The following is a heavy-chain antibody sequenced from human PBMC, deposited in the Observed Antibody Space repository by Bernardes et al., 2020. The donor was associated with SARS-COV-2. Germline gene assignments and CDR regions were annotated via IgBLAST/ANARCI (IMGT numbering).Heavy chain of an antibody. D-gene: IGHD3-22*01. V-gene: IGHV4-34*01. CDR1: GGSFSGYY. J-gene: IGHJ6*02. CDR3: ARDNYYDSSGYYPRYYYGMDV. CDR2: INHSGST. Sequence: TLSLTCAVYGGSFSGYYWSWIRQPPGKGLEWIGEINHSGSTNYNPSLKSRVTISVDTSKNQFSLKLSSVTAADTAVYYCARDNYYDSSGYYPRYYYGMDVWGQGTTVTVSS.